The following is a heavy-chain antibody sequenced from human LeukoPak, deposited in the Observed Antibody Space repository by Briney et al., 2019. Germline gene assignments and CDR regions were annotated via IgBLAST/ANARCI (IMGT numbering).Heavy chain of an antibody. CDR1: GGSFSGYY. D-gene: IGHD3-3*01. CDR3: ARARLGGFWSGYYENPLDY. J-gene: IGHJ4*02. V-gene: IGHV4-34*01. Sequence: SETLSLTCAVYGGSFSGYYWSWIRQPPGKGLEWSGEINHSGSTNYNPSLKNRVTISVDTSKSQFSLKLSSVTAADTAVYYCARARLGGFWSGYYENPLDYWGQGTLVTVSS. CDR2: INHSGST.